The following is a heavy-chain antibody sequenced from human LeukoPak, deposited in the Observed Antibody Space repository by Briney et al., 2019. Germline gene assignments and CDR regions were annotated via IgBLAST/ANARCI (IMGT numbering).Heavy chain of an antibody. V-gene: IGHV4-34*01. D-gene: IGHD3-22*01. J-gene: IGHJ4*02. CDR3: ARGPRYYYDSSDYY. Sequence: SETLSLTCAVYGGSFSGYYWSWIRQPPGKGLEWIGEINHSGGTNYNPSLKSRVTISVDTSKNQFSLKLSSVTAADTAVYYCARGPRYYYDSSDYYWGQGTLVTVSS. CDR2: INHSGGT. CDR1: GGSFSGYY.